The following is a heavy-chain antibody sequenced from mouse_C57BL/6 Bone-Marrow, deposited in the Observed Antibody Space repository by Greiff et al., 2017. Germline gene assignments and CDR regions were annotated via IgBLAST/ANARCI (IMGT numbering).Heavy chain of an antibody. CDR1: GYTFTSYW. J-gene: IGHJ2*01. V-gene: IGHV1-64*01. Sequence: QVQLQQPGAELVKPGASVKLSCKASGYTFTSYWMHWVKQRPGQGLEWIGMIYPNSGSTNYNEKFKSKATLTVDKSSSTAYMQLSSLTSEDSAVYCCARDYYGSGRDYFDYWGRGTTLTVSS. CDR2: IYPNSGST. D-gene: IGHD1-1*01. CDR3: ARDYYGSGRDYFDY.